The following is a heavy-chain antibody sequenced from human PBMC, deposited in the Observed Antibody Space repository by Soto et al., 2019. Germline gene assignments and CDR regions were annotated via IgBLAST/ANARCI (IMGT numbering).Heavy chain of an antibody. CDR2: IFSTDEK. J-gene: IGHJ4*02. CDR3: ARNVFGDNWYDGPL. D-gene: IGHD1-20*01. CDR1: GFSLSNARMG. V-gene: IGHV2-26*01. Sequence: QVTLKESGPVLVKPTETLTLTCTVSGFSLSNARMGVSWIRQPPGKALEWLGHIFSTDEKSYSTSLKSRLTISKDTSKSQVVLTMTNMAPVDTATYYCARNVFGDNWYDGPLWGQGTLVTVSS.